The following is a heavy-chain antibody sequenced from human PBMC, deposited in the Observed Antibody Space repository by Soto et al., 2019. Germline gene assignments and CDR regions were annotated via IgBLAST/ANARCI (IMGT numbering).Heavy chain of an antibody. CDR3: ARVGSSRWSPDY. CDR1: GGSISGHD. D-gene: IGHD6-19*01. CDR2: IFYSGSS. J-gene: IGHJ4*02. Sequence: PSETLSLTCSVSGGSISGHDCTWIRQSPGKGLEWIGYIFYSGSSNYNPSLKSRVTISVDTSKKQFSLKMISVTAADTAVYYCARVGSSRWSPDYWGRGILVIVSS. V-gene: IGHV4-59*11.